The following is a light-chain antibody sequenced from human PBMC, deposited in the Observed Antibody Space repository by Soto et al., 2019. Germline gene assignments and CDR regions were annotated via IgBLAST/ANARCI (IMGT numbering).Light chain of an antibody. CDR1: QSVSSN. J-gene: IGKJ1*01. Sequence: EIVMTQSPATLSVSPGERATLSCRASQSVSSNLAWYQQKPGQAPRLLIYGASSRATGIPDRFSGSGSGTEFTLTISSLQPDDFATYYYQHYNSYSEAFGQGTKVDIK. CDR3: QHYNSYSEA. V-gene: IGKV3D-15*01. CDR2: GAS.